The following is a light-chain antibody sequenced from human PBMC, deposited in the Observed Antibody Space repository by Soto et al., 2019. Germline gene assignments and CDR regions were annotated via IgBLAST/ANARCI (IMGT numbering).Light chain of an antibody. Sequence: ENVLTQSPGTLSLSPGERATLSCMASQSVSSSYLAWYQQKPGQAPRLLIYGASSRATGIPDRFSGSGSGTDFTLTISRLEPEDFAVYYCQQYGSSRTFGQGTKVEIK. CDR1: QSVSSSY. J-gene: IGKJ1*01. V-gene: IGKV3-20*01. CDR3: QQYGSSRT. CDR2: GAS.